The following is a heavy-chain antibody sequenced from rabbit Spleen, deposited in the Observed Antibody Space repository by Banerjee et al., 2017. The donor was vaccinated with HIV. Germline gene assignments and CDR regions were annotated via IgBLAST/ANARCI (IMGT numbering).Heavy chain of an antibody. CDR2: IYAGDSGDT. V-gene: IGHV1S40*01. J-gene: IGHJ4*01. CDR3: ARETSSGWGVVSFYFNL. D-gene: IGHD4-1*01. CDR1: GFSFSSRYY. Sequence: QSSEESGGDLVKPGASLTLTCTASGFSFSSRYYMCWVRQAPGKGLEWIACIYAGDSGDTYYASWAKGRFTITKTSSTTVTLQMTSLTAADTATYFCARETSSGWGVVSFYFNLWGPGTLVTVS.